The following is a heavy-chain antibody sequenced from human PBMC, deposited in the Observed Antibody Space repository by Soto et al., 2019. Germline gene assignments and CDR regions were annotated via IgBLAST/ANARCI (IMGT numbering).Heavy chain of an antibody. CDR3: ARDVDKVVPAATYYDFWSGYYTMDY. V-gene: IGHV1-18*01. CDR1: GYTFTSYV. J-gene: IGHJ4*02. CDR2: ISAYNGNT. Sequence: ASVKVSCKASGYTFTSYVISWVRQAPGQGLEWMGWISAYNGNTNYAQKLQGRVTMTTDTSTSTAYMELRSLRSDDTAVYYCARDVDKVVPAATYYDFWSGYYTMDYWGQGTLVTVSS. D-gene: IGHD3-3*01.